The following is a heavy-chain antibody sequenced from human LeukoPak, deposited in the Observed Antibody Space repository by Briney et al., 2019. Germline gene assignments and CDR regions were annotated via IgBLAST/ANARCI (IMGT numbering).Heavy chain of an antibody. V-gene: IGHV1-46*01. CDR2: INPSGGST. Sequence: AASVKVSCKASGYTFTGYYMHWVRQAPGQGLEWMGIINPSGGSTSYAQKFQGRVTMTRDTSTSTVYMELSSLRSEDTAVYYCARDGYRTAFDIWGQGTMVTVSS. J-gene: IGHJ3*02. CDR3: ARDGYRTAFDI. CDR1: GYTFTGYY. D-gene: IGHD5-12*01.